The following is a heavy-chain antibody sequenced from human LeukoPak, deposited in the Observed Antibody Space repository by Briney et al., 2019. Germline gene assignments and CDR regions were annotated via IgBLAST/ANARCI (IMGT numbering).Heavy chain of an antibody. CDR2: IYYSGST. J-gene: IGHJ4*02. Sequence: SETLSLTCTVSGGSISSGDYYWSWIRQPPGKGLEWIGYIYYSGSTYYNPSLKSRVTMSVDTSKNQFSLKLSSVTAADTAVYYCARISGSYYTRDYWGQGTLVTVSS. CDR3: ARISGSYYTRDY. V-gene: IGHV4-30-4*08. CDR1: GGSISSGDYY. D-gene: IGHD1-26*01.